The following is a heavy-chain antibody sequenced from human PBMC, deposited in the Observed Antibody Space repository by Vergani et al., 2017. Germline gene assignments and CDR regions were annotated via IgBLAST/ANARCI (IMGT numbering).Heavy chain of an antibody. Sequence: QVQLQQSGPGLVKPSETLFLTCTVSADSISSGSYYWGWIRQPPGKSLEWIGSIYYSGLTYYNPSLKSRVAISVDTSKNQFSLKVPSVTAADTAVYFCARQRPGSGWSPGDFDDWGQGILVTVSS. V-gene: IGHV4-39*01. CDR1: ADSISSGSYY. J-gene: IGHJ4*02. CDR3: ARQRPGSGWSPGDFDD. D-gene: IGHD6-19*01. CDR2: IYYSGLT.